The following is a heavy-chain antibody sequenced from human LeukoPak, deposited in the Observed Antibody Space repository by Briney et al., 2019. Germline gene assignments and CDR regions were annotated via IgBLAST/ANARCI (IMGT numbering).Heavy chain of an antibody. Sequence: SETLSLTCTVSGGSISSYYWSWIRQPPGKGLEWIGYIHYSGSTKYNPSLKSRVTISVDTSKNQFSLKLSSVTAADTAVYYCARGSPWYYFDYWGQGTLVTVSS. CDR2: IHYSGST. CDR3: ARGSPWYYFDY. J-gene: IGHJ4*02. V-gene: IGHV4-59*08. CDR1: GGSISSYY.